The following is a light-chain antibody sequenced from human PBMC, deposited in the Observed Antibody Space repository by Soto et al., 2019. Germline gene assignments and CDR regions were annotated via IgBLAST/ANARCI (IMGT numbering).Light chain of an antibody. CDR3: QQYGGSRLVT. J-gene: IGKJ4*01. V-gene: IGKV3-20*01. CDR2: GAS. CDR1: QSVSSNY. Sequence: EIVLTQYPGTLSLSPGERATLSCRASQSVSSNYLAWYQQKLGQAPRLLIYGASSRATGIPDRFSGSGSGTDFTLTISRREPEDYAVYYCQQYGGSRLVTFGGGTKVEIK.